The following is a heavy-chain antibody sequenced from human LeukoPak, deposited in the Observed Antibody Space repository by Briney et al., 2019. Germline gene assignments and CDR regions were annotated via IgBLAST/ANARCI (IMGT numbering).Heavy chain of an antibody. V-gene: IGHV4-30-2*01. D-gene: IGHD4-17*01. CDR1: GGSISSGGYS. Sequence: PSQTLSLTCAVSGGSISSGGYSWSWIRQPPGKGLEWIGYIYHSGSTYYNPSLKSRVTISVDTSKNQFSLKLSSVTAADTAVYYCASYGDYDKKDAFDIWGQGTMVTVSS. CDR3: ASYGDYDKKDAFDI. J-gene: IGHJ3*02. CDR2: IYHSGST.